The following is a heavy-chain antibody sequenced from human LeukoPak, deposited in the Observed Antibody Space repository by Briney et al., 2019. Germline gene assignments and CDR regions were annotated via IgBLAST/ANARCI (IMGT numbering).Heavy chain of an antibody. Sequence: PGGSLRLSCAASGFTFSSYAMHWVRQAPGKGLEWVAVISYDGSNKYYADSVKGRFTISRDNSKNTLYLQMNSLRDEDTAVYYCAKYGSGTYYNGLYWGQGTLVTVSS. CDR1: GFTFSSYA. CDR2: ISYDGSNK. J-gene: IGHJ4*02. CDR3: AKYGSGTYYNGLY. V-gene: IGHV3-30-3*02. D-gene: IGHD3-10*01.